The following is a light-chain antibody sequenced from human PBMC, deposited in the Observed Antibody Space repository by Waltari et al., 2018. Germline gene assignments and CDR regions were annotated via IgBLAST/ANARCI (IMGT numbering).Light chain of an antibody. CDR2: GAS. J-gene: IGKJ4*01. CDR3: QQYDGSSVT. Sequence: EIDLTQSPGTLSLSPGERATLSCRASQTISGSWLTWYQRKPGQATRLLIYGASSRATGIPVRFSGSGSGTDFTLTISRLEPEDSAVYYCQQYDGSSVTFGGGTKVEVK. CDR1: QTISGSW. V-gene: IGKV3-20*01.